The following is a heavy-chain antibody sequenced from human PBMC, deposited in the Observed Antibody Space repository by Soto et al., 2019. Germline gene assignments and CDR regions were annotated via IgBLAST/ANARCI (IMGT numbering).Heavy chain of an antibody. CDR3: ARAPNYYGSGSYRNWYFDL. CDR2: IYHSGST. J-gene: IGHJ2*01. CDR1: GGSISSGGYS. Sequence: QLQLQESGSGLVKPSQTLSLTCAVSGGSISSGGYSWSWIRQPPGKGLEWIGYIYHSGSTYYNPSIKSRVTISVDRSKNQFSLKLSSVTAADTAVYYCARAPNYYGSGSYRNWYFDLWGRGTLVTVSS. V-gene: IGHV4-30-2*01. D-gene: IGHD3-10*01.